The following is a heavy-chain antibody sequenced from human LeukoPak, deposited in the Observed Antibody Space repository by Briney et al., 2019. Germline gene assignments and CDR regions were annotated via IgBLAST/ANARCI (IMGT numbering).Heavy chain of an antibody. CDR1: GGSFSSYY. J-gene: IGHJ4*02. D-gene: IGHD2-15*01. CDR3: ARDPGYCSGGSCGNFDY. Sequence: PSETLSLTCTVSGGSFSSYYWSWIRQPAGKGLEWIGRIYTSGSTNYNASLKSRVTISMDTSKNQFSLNLTSVTAADTAVYYCARDPGYCSGGSCGNFDYWGQGTLVTVSS. CDR2: IYTSGST. V-gene: IGHV4-4*07.